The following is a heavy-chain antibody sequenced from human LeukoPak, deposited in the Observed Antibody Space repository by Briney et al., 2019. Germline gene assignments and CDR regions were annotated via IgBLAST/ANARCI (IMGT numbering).Heavy chain of an antibody. Sequence: PGGSLRLSCAASGFTFSSYSMNWVRQAPGKGLEWVSSISSSSSYIYYADSVKGRFTISRDNAKNSLYLQMNSLRAEDTAVYYCARDRGEDYDSSGYAQGIDYWGQGTLVTVSS. J-gene: IGHJ4*02. D-gene: IGHD3-22*01. V-gene: IGHV3-21*01. CDR1: GFTFSSYS. CDR3: ARDRGEDYDSSGYAQGIDY. CDR2: ISSSSSYI.